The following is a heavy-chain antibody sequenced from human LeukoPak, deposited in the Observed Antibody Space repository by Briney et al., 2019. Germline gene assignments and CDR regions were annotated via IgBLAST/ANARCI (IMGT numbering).Heavy chain of an antibody. J-gene: IGHJ4*02. D-gene: IGHD4-17*01. V-gene: IGHV3-74*01. CDR1: GFTFTSYW. Sequence: GGSLRLSCAASGFTFTSYWMHWVRQPPGKGLVWVSRVEHDGSRTAYADSVTGRFTISRDNARNMLYLQMNSLRAEDTAVYYCATDLGWCQGTLVTVSS. CDR2: VEHDGSRT. CDR3: ATDLG.